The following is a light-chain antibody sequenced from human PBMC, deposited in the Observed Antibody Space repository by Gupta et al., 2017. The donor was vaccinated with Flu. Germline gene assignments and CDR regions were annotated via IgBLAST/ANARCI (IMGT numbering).Light chain of an antibody. V-gene: IGLV2-14*01. CDR3: SSYTSSSPYV. J-gene: IGLJ1*01. CDR1: SSDVGGYNY. CDR2: EVS. Sequence: QSALPPLASLSGSPGQSPPLTGSATSSDVGGYNYVSWYQQHPGNAPKLMLYEVSNRPSGVSNRFSGSKSGNTASLTISGLQAEDEDDYYCSSYTSSSPYVFGTGTKVTVL.